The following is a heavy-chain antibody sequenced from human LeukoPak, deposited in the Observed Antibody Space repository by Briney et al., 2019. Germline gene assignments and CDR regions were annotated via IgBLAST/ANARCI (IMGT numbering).Heavy chain of an antibody. V-gene: IGHV3-33*01. Sequence: PGGSLRLSCAASGFTFSTYGMHWVRQAPGKGLEWVAVIWYDGSNKYYADSVRGRFTISRDNSKNTLYLQMNSLRAEDTAMYYCARDAYDSNGYYYRLYWGQGTLVTVSS. J-gene: IGHJ4*02. CDR1: GFTFSTYG. CDR2: IWYDGSNK. CDR3: ARDAYDSNGYYYRLY. D-gene: IGHD3-22*01.